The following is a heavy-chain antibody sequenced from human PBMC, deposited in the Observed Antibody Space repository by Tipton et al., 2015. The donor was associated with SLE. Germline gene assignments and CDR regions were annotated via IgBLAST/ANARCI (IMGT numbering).Heavy chain of an antibody. D-gene: IGHD6-19*01. J-gene: IGHJ5*02. CDR1: GDSVSRSNYY. CDR2: IYYSGST. V-gene: IGHV4-39*07. CDR3: GRASGWVSLNWFDP. Sequence: TLSLTCTVSGDSVSRSNYYWGWIRQPPGKGLEWITSIYYSGSTYSNTSLKSRVTMSVDTSKNQFSLRLISVTAADTAVYFCGRASGWVSLNWFDPWGQGTLVTVSS.